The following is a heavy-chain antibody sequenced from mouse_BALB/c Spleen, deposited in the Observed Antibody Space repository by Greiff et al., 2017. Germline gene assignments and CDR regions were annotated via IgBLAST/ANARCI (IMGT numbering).Heavy chain of an antibody. Sequence: VQLVESGAELAKPGASVKMSCKASGYTFTSYWMHWVKQRPGQGLEWIGYINPSTGYTEYNQKFKDKATLTADKSSSTAYMQLSSLTSEDSAVYYCARSLYDYEDFDYWGQGTTLTVSS. V-gene: IGHV1-7*01. J-gene: IGHJ2*01. CDR2: INPSTGYT. CDR1: GYTFTSYW. CDR3: ARSLYDYEDFDY. D-gene: IGHD2-4*01.